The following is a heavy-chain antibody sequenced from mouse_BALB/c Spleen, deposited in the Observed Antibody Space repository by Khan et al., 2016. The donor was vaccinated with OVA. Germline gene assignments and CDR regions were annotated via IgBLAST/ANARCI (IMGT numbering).Heavy chain of an antibody. CDR3: ARIKKIVATYFDY. J-gene: IGHJ2*01. CDR2: TNPTNGRT. D-gene: IGHD1-1*01. CDR1: GYTFTSYW. Sequence: QVQLQQSEAELVKAGASVKMSCKASGYTFTSYWMHWVKQRLGQGLEWFAETNPTNGRTYYNEKFKSKATLTVDKSSSTAYMLLSGPTFEDSAVYYCARIKKIVATYFDYWGQGTTLTVSS. V-gene: IGHV1S81*02.